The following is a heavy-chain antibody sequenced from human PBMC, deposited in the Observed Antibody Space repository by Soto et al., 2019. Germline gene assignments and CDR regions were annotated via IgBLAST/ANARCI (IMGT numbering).Heavy chain of an antibody. CDR2: IIPIFGTA. D-gene: IGHD2-15*01. CDR3: ASSPYCSGGSCYSGYYYYGMDV. Sequence: QVQLVQSGAEVKKPGSSVKVSCKASGGTFSSYAISWVRQAPGQGLEWMAGIIPIFGTANYAQKFQGRVTITADESTSTAYMELSSLRSEDTAVYYCASSPYCSGGSCYSGYYYYGMDVWGQGTTVTVSS. V-gene: IGHV1-69*01. CDR1: GGTFSSYA. J-gene: IGHJ6*02.